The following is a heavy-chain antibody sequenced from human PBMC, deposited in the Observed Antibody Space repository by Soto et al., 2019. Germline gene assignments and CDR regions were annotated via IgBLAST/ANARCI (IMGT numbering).Heavy chain of an antibody. CDR2: INHSGST. J-gene: IGHJ5*02. Sequence: NPSETLSLTCAVYGGSFSGYYWSWIRQPPGRGLEWIGEINHSGSTNYNPSLKSRVTISVDTSKNQFSLKLSSVTAADTAVYYCARVIEPPNWFDPWGQGTLVTVSS. V-gene: IGHV4-34*01. CDR1: GGSFSGYY. CDR3: ARVIEPPNWFDP.